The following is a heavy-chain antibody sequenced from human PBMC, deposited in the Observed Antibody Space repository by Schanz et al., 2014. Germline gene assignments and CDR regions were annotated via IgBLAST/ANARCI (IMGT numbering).Heavy chain of an antibody. V-gene: IGHV4-61*02. CDR1: GGSISSGTYY. J-gene: IGHJ5*02. D-gene: IGHD5-12*01. Sequence: QVQLQESGPGLVKPSQTLSLTCIVSGGSISSGTYYWSWVRQPAGKGLEWIGRIYSRGSSTYNPSLKSRVTITIAPSNTQSSLKRNSVTAADTAVYYCARGGSVATIAPYTWFDPWGQGTLVTVSS. CDR3: ARGGSVATIAPYTWFDP. CDR2: IYSRGSS.